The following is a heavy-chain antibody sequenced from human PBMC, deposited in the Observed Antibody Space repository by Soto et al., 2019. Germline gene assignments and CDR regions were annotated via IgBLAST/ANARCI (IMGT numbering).Heavy chain of an antibody. D-gene: IGHD6-13*01. CDR1: GYTFTSYG. Sequence: QVQLVQSGAEVKKPGASVKVSCKASGYTFTSYGISWVRQAPGQGLEWMGWISAYNGNTNYAQKLQGRVTMTTDTATSTAYMELRSLRSDDTAVYYCARDLGIAAAGTGRPGWFDPWGQGTLVTVSS. CDR2: ISAYNGNT. V-gene: IGHV1-18*04. J-gene: IGHJ5*02. CDR3: ARDLGIAAAGTGRPGWFDP.